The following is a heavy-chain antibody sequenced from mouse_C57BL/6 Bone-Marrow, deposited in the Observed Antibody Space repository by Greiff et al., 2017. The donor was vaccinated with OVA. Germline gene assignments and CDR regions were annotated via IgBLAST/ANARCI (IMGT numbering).Heavy chain of an antibody. CDR2: INPSNGGT. V-gene: IGHV1-53*01. CDR1: GYTFTSYW. Sequence: VQLQQPGTELVKPGASVKLSCKASGYTFTSYWMHWVKQRPGQGLEWIGNINPSNGGTNYNEKFKSKATLPVDKSSSTAYMQLSSLTSEDSAVYYCASPSTAQAPYFDYWGQGTTLTVSS. D-gene: IGHD3-2*02. J-gene: IGHJ2*01. CDR3: ASPSTAQAPYFDY.